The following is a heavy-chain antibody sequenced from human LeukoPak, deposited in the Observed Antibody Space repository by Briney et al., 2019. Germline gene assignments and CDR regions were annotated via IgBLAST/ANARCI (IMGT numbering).Heavy chain of an antibody. V-gene: IGHV1-24*01. Sequence: ASVKVSCKVSGHILTELSMHWVRQAPGKGLEWVGSFEDGKTIYAQKFQGRVTMTEDTSADTAYMDLRSLRSEDTAVYYCAVDYDILTGYGGPLDAFDIWGQGTMVTVSS. CDR2: FEDGKT. CDR1: GHILTELS. D-gene: IGHD3-9*01. J-gene: IGHJ3*02. CDR3: AVDYDILTGYGGPLDAFDI.